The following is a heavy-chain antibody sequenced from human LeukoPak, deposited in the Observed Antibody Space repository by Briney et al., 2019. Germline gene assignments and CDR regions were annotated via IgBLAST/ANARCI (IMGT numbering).Heavy chain of an antibody. D-gene: IGHD1-1*01. J-gene: IGHJ4*02. CDR3: ARRAYSAAYWKHFDY. V-gene: IGHV4-59*08. Sequence: SETLSLTCTVSGGSISYYYWSWIRQPPGKGLEWIGYIYYSGSTNYNSSLKSRVTISVDTSKNQFSLKLNSVTAADTAVYFCARRAYSAAYWKHFDYWGQGTLVTVSS. CDR2: IYYSGST. CDR1: GGSISYYY.